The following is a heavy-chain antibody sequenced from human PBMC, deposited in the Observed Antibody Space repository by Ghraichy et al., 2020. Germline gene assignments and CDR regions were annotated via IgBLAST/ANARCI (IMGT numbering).Heavy chain of an antibody. J-gene: IGHJ6*02. Sequence: GGSLRLSCAASGFTFSSYSMNWVRQAPGKGLEWVSYISSSSSTIYYADSVKGRFTISRDNAKNSLYLQMNSLRDEDTAVYYCARAGGYDSSGYYDAYYYGMDVWGQGTTVTVSS. CDR3: ARAGGYDSSGYYDAYYYGMDV. V-gene: IGHV3-48*02. CDR1: GFTFSSYS. CDR2: ISSSSSTI. D-gene: IGHD3-22*01.